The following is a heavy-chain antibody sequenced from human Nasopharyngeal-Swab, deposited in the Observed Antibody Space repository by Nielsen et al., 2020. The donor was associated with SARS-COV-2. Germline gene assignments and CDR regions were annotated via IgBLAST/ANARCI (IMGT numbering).Heavy chain of an antibody. CDR3: ARDGMWAIAAAGGFDY. D-gene: IGHD6-13*01. CDR2: ISGSGGST. CDR1: GFTFSSYA. Sequence: GESLKISCAASGFTFSSYAMSWVRQAPGKGLEWVSAISGSGGSTYYADSVKGRFTISRDNSKNTLYLQMNSLSAEDTAVYYCARDGMWAIAAAGGFDYWGQGTLVTVSS. V-gene: IGHV3-23*01. J-gene: IGHJ4*02.